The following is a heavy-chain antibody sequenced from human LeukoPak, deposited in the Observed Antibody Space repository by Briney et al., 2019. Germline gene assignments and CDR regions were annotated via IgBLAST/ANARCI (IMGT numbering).Heavy chain of an antibody. J-gene: IGHJ4*02. CDR3: ARGITMVRGVIIAY. CDR1: GYRFTSYD. CDR2: MNPNSGNT. D-gene: IGHD3-10*01. V-gene: IGHV1-8*01. Sequence: ASVKVSCKASGYRFTSYDINWVRQATGRGLEWIGWMNPNSGNTGFAQKFQGRVIMTRNTSISTAYMELSSLRSEDTAAYYCARGITMVRGVIIAYWGQGTLVTVSS.